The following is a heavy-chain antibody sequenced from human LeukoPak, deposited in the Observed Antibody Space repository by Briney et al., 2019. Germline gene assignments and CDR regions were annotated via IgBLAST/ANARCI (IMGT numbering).Heavy chain of an antibody. CDR3: ARGMTVTTSFDY. Sequence: SVKVSCKASGGTFSSYAISWVRQAPGQGLEWMGGIIPIFGTANYAQKFQGRVTITTDESTSTAYMELSSLRSEDTAVCYCARGMTVTTSFDYWGQGTLVTVSS. CDR1: GGTFSSYA. V-gene: IGHV1-69*05. D-gene: IGHD4-17*01. CDR2: IIPIFGTA. J-gene: IGHJ4*02.